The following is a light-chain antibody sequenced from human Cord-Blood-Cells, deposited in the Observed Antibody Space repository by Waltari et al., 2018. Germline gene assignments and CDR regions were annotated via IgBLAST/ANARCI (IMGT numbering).Light chain of an antibody. CDR1: SSDVGRYNL. J-gene: IGLJ2*01. CDR2: EGS. Sequence: QSALTQPASVSGSPGQSITISCTGTSSDVGRYNLVSWYQQHPGKAPKLMIYEGSKRPSGVSNRFSGSKSGNTVSLTISGLQAEDEADYYCCSYAGSSTFVFGGGTKLTVL. CDR3: CSYAGSSTFV. V-gene: IGLV2-23*03.